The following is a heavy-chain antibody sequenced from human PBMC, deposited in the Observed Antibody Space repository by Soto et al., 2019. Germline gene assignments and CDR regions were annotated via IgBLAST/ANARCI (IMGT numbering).Heavy chain of an antibody. CDR2: ISYDGSNK. Sequence: GGSLRLSCAASGFTFSSYGMHWVRQAPGKGLEWVAVISYDGSNKYYADSVKGRFTISRDSSKNTLYLQMNRLRAEDTAVYYCAKSAYIFGVVILPLFDYWGQGTLVTVSS. J-gene: IGHJ4*02. D-gene: IGHD3-3*01. CDR3: AKSAYIFGVVILPLFDY. V-gene: IGHV3-30*18. CDR1: GFTFSSYG.